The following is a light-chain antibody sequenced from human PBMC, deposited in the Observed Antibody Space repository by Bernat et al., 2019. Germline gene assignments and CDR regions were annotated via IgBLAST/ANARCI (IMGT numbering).Light chain of an antibody. CDR1: SLRSNY. Sequence: SSELTQDPAVSVALGQTVRITCQGDSLRSNYASWYQQKPGQAPVLVIYGKNNRPSGIPDRFSGSTSGNTASLTITRAQAEDEADYYCKSRDSRGYVFGTGTTVTVL. CDR3: KSRDSRGYV. J-gene: IGLJ1*01. V-gene: IGLV3-19*01. CDR2: GKN.